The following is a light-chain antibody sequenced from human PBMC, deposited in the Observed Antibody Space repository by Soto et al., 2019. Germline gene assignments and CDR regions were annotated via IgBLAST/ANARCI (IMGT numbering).Light chain of an antibody. CDR2: XXX. V-gene: IGLV2-8*01. Sequence: QAVLTQPPSASGSPGQSVTISCTGTSSDVGGYNYVSWYQQHPGKAPKLMIYXXXXXXXXXXXXXXGSKSGNTASLTVSGLQAEDXADYYCSSYAGSNLWVFGGGTKLTVL. CDR1: SSDVGGYNY. J-gene: IGLJ3*02. CDR3: SSYAGSNLWV.